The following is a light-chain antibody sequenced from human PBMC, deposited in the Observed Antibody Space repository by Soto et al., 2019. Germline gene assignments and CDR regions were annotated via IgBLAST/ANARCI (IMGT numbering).Light chain of an antibody. Sequence: QSALTQPASVSGSPGQSITISCTGTSSDVGAYNYVFWYQQHPGGVPRLMIYEVSNRPSGVSNRFSGSKSGNTASLTISGLQVADEADYYCSSKTSSRTPYVFGTGTKLTVL. CDR3: SSKTSSRTPYV. V-gene: IGLV2-14*01. CDR2: EVS. CDR1: SSDVGAYNY. J-gene: IGLJ1*01.